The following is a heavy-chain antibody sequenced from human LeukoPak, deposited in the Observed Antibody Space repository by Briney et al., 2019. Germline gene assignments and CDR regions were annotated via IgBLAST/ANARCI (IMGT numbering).Heavy chain of an antibody. Sequence: SVKVSCNASGGTFSSYAISWVRQAPGQGLEWMGRIIPILGIANYAQKFQGRVTITADRSTSTAYMELSSLRSEDTAVYYCARGLAAAVTDYWGQGTLVTVSS. J-gene: IGHJ4*02. CDR1: GGTFSSYA. V-gene: IGHV1-69*04. CDR3: ARGLAAAVTDY. CDR2: IIPILGIA. D-gene: IGHD6-13*01.